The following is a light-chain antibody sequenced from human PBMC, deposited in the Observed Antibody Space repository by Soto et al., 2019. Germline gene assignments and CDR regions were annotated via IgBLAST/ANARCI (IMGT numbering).Light chain of an antibody. CDR2: GNS. V-gene: IGLV1-40*01. Sequence: QSVLTQPPSVSGAPGQRVTISCTGSSSNIGAGYDVHWYQQLPGTAPKLLIYGNSNRPSGVPDRFSGSKSGTSASLAITGIQAEYEADYYCQSYDSSLSAVVFGGGTKLTVL. CDR1: SSNIGAGYD. CDR3: QSYDSSLSAVV. J-gene: IGLJ2*01.